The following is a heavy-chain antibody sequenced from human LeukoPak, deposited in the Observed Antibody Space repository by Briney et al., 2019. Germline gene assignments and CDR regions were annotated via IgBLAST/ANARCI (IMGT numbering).Heavy chain of an antibody. CDR1: GFTFSSYA. Sequence: GSLRLSCAASGFTFSSYAMSWIRQPPGKGLEWIGYIYYSGSTNYNPSLKSRVTISVDTSKNQFSLKLSSVTAADTAVYYCARDAGGGSDYWGQGTLVTVSS. V-gene: IGHV4-59*01. CDR2: IYYSGST. CDR3: ARDAGGGSDY. D-gene: IGHD2-15*01. J-gene: IGHJ4*02.